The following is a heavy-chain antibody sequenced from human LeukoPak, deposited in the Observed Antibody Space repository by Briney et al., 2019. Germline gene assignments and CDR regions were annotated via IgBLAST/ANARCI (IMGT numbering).Heavy chain of an antibody. CDR1: GFTFSSYE. CDR3: AKRTKYGIHALDY. J-gene: IGHJ4*02. D-gene: IGHD1-26*01. CDR2: ISSSGGII. Sequence: GGSLRLSCAASGFTFSSYEMNWVRQAPGKGLEWVAYISSSGGIIYYADSVKGRFTISRDNAKNSLYLQMNSLRAEDTAVYYCAKRTKYGIHALDYWGQGTLVTVSS. V-gene: IGHV3-48*03.